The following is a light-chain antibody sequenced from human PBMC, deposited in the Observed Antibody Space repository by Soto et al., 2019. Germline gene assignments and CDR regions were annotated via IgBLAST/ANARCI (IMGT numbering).Light chain of an antibody. V-gene: IGLV2-8*01. J-gene: IGLJ1*01. CDR3: SSHAGSKRV. CDR2: EVN. CDR1: SSDVGGYNY. Sequence: QSVLTQPPSASXSPGQSVTISCTGTSSDVGGYNYVSWYQQHPGKAPKLMIYEVNKRPSGVPDRFSGSKSGNTASLTVSGLQAEDEGDYYCSSHAGSKRVFGTGTKVTVL.